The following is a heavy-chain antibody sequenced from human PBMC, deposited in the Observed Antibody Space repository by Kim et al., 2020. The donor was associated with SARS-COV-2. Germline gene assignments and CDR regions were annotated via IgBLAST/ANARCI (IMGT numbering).Heavy chain of an antibody. D-gene: IGHD3-22*01. Sequence: ESGKGRFTIARDNAKNSLYLQMNSLRDEDTAVYYCATIWDYYDSSGYWGYWGQGTLVTVSS. J-gene: IGHJ4*02. CDR3: ATIWDYYDSSGYWGY. V-gene: IGHV3-48*02.